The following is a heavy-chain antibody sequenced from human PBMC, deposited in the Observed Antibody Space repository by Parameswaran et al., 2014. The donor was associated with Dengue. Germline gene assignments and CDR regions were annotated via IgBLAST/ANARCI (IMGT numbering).Heavy chain of an antibody. D-gene: IGHD3-10*01. Sequence: SWVRQAPGQGLEWMGRIIPILGIANYAQKFQGRVTITADKSTSTAYMELSSLRSEDTAVYYCARGAYYGSGSYSLHYYGMDVWGQGTTVTVSS. CDR2: IIPILGIA. J-gene: IGHJ6*02. V-gene: IGHV1-69*02. CDR3: ARGAYYGSGSYSLHYYGMDV.